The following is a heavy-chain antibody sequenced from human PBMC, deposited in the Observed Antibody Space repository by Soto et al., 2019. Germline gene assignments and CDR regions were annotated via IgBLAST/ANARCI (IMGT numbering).Heavy chain of an antibody. D-gene: IGHD5-12*01. CDR3: ARVSGYYFLDY. CDR2: INAGNGNT. V-gene: IGHV1-3*01. CDR1: GYTFTNYA. J-gene: IGHJ4*02. Sequence: VKVSCKASGYTFTNYAMHWVRQAPGQRLEWMGWINAGNGNTKYSQKFQGRVTITSDTSASTAYMELSSLRSEDTAVYYCARVSGYYFLDYWGQGTLVTVSS.